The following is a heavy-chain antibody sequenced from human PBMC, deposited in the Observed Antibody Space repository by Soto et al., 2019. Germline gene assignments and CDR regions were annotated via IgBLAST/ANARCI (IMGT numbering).Heavy chain of an antibody. CDR3: ATGIVGDPWPFDY. CDR2: IWYDGSNK. D-gene: IGHD1-26*01. CDR1: GFTFSSYG. Sequence: GSLRLSCAASGFTFSSYGMHWVRQAPGKGLEWVAVIWYDGSNKYYADSVKGRFTISRDNSKNTLYLQMNSLRAEDTAVYYCATGIVGDPWPFDYWGQGTLVTVSS. V-gene: IGHV3-33*01. J-gene: IGHJ4*02.